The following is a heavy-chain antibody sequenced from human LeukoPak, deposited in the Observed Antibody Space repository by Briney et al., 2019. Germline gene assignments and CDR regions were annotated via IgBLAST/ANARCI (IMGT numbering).Heavy chain of an antibody. CDR2: IYYSGST. Sequence: SETLSLTCTVSGGSISGYYWSWIRQPPGKGLEWIGYIYYSGSTSYNPSLKSRVTISVDTSKNQFSLKLSSVTAADTAVYYCAREGARWEPSFSAFDIWGQGTMVTVSS. J-gene: IGHJ3*02. D-gene: IGHD1-26*01. CDR1: GGSISGYY. V-gene: IGHV4-59*01. CDR3: AREGARWEPSFSAFDI.